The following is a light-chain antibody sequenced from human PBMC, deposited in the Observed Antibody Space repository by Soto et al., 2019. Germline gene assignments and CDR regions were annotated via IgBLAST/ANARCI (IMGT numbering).Light chain of an antibody. CDR2: AAS. Sequence: AIQMTQSPSSLSASLGDRVTITCRASQAIGNDLTWYQQKPGKAPNLLIFAASSLQSGVPSRFSGSGSGTDFTLTISSLHPEDFATYYCLQDYNYPLTFGQGTKLEIK. J-gene: IGKJ2*01. CDR3: LQDYNYPLT. CDR1: QAIGND. V-gene: IGKV1-6*01.